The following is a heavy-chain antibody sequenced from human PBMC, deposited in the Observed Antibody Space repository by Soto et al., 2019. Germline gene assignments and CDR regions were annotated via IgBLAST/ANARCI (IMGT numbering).Heavy chain of an antibody. CDR1: GFRNYG. D-gene: IGHD3-10*01. Sequence: QVQLVVSGGGVVQPGRSLRLSCAASGFRNYGMHWVRQAPGKGLEWVALIWHDGSKKHYADSVKGGFTISRDDSKNTVGLQMNSLRADDTAVYYCARDRGDFGSGGSFFDYWGQGTLVTVSS. V-gene: IGHV3-33*01. J-gene: IGHJ4*02. CDR3: ARDRGDFGSGGSFFDY. CDR2: IWHDGSKK.